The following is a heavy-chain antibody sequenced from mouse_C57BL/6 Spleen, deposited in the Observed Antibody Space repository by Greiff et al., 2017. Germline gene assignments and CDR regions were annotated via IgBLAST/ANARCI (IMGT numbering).Heavy chain of an antibody. V-gene: IGHV5-17*01. J-gene: IGHJ2*01. CDR1: GFTFSDYG. D-gene: IGHD2-3*01. Sequence: EVKLVESGGGLVKPGGSLKLSCAASGFTFSDYGMHWVRQAPEKGLEWVAYISSGSSTIYYADTVKGRFTISRDNAKNTLFLQMTSLRSEDTAMYYSANDDGYHYFDYWGQGTTLTVSS. CDR2: ISSGSSTI. CDR3: ANDDGYHYFDY.